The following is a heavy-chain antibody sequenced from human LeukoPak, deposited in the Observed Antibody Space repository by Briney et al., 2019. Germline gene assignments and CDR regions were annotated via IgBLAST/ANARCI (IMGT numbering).Heavy chain of an antibody. J-gene: IGHJ6*03. D-gene: IGHD3-22*01. CDR2: ISSSSSYI. V-gene: IGHV3-21*01. CDR1: GFSFSTYN. CDR3: ARSYDSSGRNSYSYYYMDV. Sequence: GGSLRLSCAASGFSFSTYNMNWVRQAPGKGLEWVSSISSSSSYIYYADSVKGRFTVSRDNSKNTLYLQMNSLRAEDTAVFYCARSYDSSGRNSYSYYYMDVWGKGTTVTVSS.